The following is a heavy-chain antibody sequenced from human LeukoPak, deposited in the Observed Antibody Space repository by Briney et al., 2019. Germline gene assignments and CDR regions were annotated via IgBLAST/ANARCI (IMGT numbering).Heavy chain of an antibody. CDR1: GYTFNTYG. J-gene: IGHJ4*02. V-gene: IGHV1-69*05. CDR2: IFGTV. CDR3: VAQLVDAPPTFDY. Sequence: ASVKVSCKPSGYTFNTYGITWVRQAPGQGFEWLGGIFGTVTYAPNFQGRVSFTTDESTSTAYMELSGLTSEDTAVYYFVAQLVDAPPTFDYWGQGTLVTVSS. D-gene: IGHD1-1*01.